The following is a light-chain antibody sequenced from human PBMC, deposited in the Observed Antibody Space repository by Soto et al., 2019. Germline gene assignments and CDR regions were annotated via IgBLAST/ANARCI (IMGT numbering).Light chain of an antibody. J-gene: IGLJ1*01. CDR1: SSDVGGYNY. CDR2: DVS. V-gene: IGLV2-14*01. CDR3: SSYTSSSTRV. Sequence: QSALTQPASLSGSPGQSITISRTGTSSDVGGYNYVSWYQQHPGKAPKLMIYDVSNRPPGVSNRFSGSKSGNTASLTISGLQAEDEADYYCSSYTSSSTRVFGTGTKVTVL.